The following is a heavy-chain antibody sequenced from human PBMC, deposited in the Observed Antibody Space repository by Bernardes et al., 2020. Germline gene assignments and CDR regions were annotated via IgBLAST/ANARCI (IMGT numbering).Heavy chain of an antibody. J-gene: IGHJ5*02. D-gene: IGHD2-21*02. CDR3: ARQLAYCAGDCYSDWFDP. Sequence: SETLSLTCTVSGDSISSSTYYWGWIRQPPGKGLEWVGSIHHPGSTFYNPSLGSRVTISVATSKNQFSLRLISVTAADTALYYCARQLAYCAGDCYSDWFDPWGQGTLVSVSS. CDR2: IHHPGST. V-gene: IGHV4-39*01. CDR1: GDSISSSTYY.